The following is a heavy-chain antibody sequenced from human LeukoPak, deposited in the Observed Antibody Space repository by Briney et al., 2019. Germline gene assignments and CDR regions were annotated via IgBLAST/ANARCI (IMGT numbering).Heavy chain of an antibody. CDR3: ARVHRIPIVVVPAARPYYYYYMDV. J-gene: IGHJ6*03. Sequence: GASVKVCCKASGYTFTSYGISWVRQAPGQGLGWMRWISAYNGDTNYAQKLQGRVTMTTDTSTSTAYMEPRSVRSDDTAVYYCARVHRIPIVVVPAARPYYYYYMDVWGKGTTVTVSS. V-gene: IGHV1-18*01. CDR2: ISAYNGDT. CDR1: GYTFTSYG. D-gene: IGHD2-2*01.